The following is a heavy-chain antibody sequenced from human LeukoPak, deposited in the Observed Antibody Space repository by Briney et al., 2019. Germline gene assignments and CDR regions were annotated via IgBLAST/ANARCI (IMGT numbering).Heavy chain of an antibody. CDR2: IYYSGST. D-gene: IGHD5-24*01. V-gene: IGHV4-59*01. J-gene: IGHJ6*02. Sequence: SETLSLTCAVYGGSFSGYYWSWIRQPPGKGLEWIGYIYYSGSTNYNPSLKSRVTISVDTSKNQFSLKLSSVTAADTAVYYCARARSPRVEMATVEVYYYGMDVWGQGTTVTVSS. CDR1: GGSFSGYY. CDR3: ARARSPRVEMATVEVYYYGMDV.